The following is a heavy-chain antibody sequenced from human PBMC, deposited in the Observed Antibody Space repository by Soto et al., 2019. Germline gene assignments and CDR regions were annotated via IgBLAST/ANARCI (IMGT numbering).Heavy chain of an antibody. CDR2: VYYSWAT. V-gene: IGHV4-59*11. Sequence: QVQLQESGPGLVKPSETLSLTCTVSGGSLTDHYWNWFRQYPGRGLQWIGYVYYSWATSYNPSLTSRVTMTVDTSKNHFSLKVRSVTAADTAVYFGARGNDWKSSTFDIWGEGTMVSVSS. CDR3: ARGNDWKSSTFDI. D-gene: IGHD2-21*01. J-gene: IGHJ3*02. CDR1: GGSLTDHY.